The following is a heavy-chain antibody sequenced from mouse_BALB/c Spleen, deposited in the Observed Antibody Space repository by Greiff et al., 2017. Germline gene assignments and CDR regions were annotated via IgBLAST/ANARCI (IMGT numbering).Heavy chain of an antibody. V-gene: IGHV1-5*01. D-gene: IGHD1-1*01. CDR3: TRGGGSSSYWYFEV. CDR2: IYPGNSDT. CDR1: GYSFTSYW. J-gene: IGHJ1*01. Sequence: EVQLQQSGTVLARPGASVKMSCKASGYSFTSYWMHWVKQRPGQGLEWIGAIYPGNSDTSYNQKFKGKAKLTAVTSASTAYMELSSLTNEDSAVYYCTRGGGSSSYWYFEVWGAGTTVTVSS.